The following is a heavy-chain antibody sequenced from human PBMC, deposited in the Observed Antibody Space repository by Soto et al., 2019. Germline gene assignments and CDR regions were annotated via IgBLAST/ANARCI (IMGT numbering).Heavy chain of an antibody. CDR1: GGSISNYY. CDR2: IYYSGTT. J-gene: IGHJ3*02. Sequence: QVQLQESGPGLVKPSETLSLTCTVSGGSISNYYWSWIRQPPGKGLEWIGSIYYSGTTNYNPSLKSRVTISVDTSKNQFSLKLSSVTAADTAVYYCARTRDGNNRDGFDIWGQGTTVTVS. CDR3: ARTRDGNNRDGFDI. V-gene: IGHV4-59*01.